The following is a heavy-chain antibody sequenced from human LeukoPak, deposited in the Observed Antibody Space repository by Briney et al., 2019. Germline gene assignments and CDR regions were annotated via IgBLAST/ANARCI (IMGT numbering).Heavy chain of an antibody. Sequence: GGILRLSCAASGFTFSSYGMSWVRQAPGKGLEWVSAISGSGGSTYYADSVKGRFTISRDNSKNTLYPQMNSLRAEDTAVYYCAKEGGYFDWLLIPVDYWGQGTLVTVSS. CDR2: ISGSGGST. CDR1: GFTFSSYG. J-gene: IGHJ4*02. CDR3: AKEGGYFDWLLIPVDY. V-gene: IGHV3-23*01. D-gene: IGHD3-9*01.